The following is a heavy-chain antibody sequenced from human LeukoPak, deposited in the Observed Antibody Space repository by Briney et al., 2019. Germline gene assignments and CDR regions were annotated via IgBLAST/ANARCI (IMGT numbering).Heavy chain of an antibody. Sequence: GGSLRLSCAASGFTVSSNYMSWVRQAPGKGLEWVALISYDGNDKYYADSVKGRFSISRDNSRNTLYLQMSSLKPEDTAVYYCAKDLRGYSSGWPADYWGQGTLVTVSS. CDR2: ISYDGNDK. V-gene: IGHV3-30*18. J-gene: IGHJ4*02. CDR3: AKDLRGYSSGWPADY. CDR1: GFTVSSNY. D-gene: IGHD6-19*01.